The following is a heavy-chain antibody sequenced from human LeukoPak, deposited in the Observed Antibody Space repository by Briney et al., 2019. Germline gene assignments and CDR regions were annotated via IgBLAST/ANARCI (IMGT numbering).Heavy chain of an antibody. Sequence: ASVKVSCKASGYTFTGYYMHWVRQASGQGLECMGRINPNSGGTNYAQKFQGRVTITRDTSMSTAYMELSRLRSDDTAVYYCARDREQLGGGLWDDYWGQGTLVTVSS. D-gene: IGHD6-6*01. J-gene: IGHJ4*02. CDR3: ARDREQLGGGLWDDY. CDR2: INPNSGGT. CDR1: GYTFTGYY. V-gene: IGHV1-2*06.